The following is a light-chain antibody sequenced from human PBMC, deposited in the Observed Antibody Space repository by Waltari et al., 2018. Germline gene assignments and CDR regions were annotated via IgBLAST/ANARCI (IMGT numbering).Light chain of an antibody. CDR2: DVS. Sequence: QSALTQPASVSGSPGQSITIPCTGTSSYVGGYNYVSWYHHHPGKAPKLMIHDVSNRPSGVSNRFSGSKSGNTASLTISGLQAEDEAHYFCSSYTGSSTWVFGGGTKLTVL. CDR3: SSYTGSSTWV. J-gene: IGLJ3*02. CDR1: SSYVGGYNY. V-gene: IGLV2-14*03.